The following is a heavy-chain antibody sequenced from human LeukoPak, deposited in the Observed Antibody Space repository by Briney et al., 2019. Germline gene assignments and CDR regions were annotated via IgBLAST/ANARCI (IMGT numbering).Heavy chain of an antibody. CDR2: FSGSGGTT. CDR1: GFTFSSYA. Sequence: PGXSLRLSCAASGFTFSSYAMNWVRQAPGRGLEWVSGFSGSGGTTYYADSVKGGFTISRDNSKNRVYLQMNSLRAEDTAVYYCANGNRCTSPNCLGYYYFYMDVWGKGTTVTVSS. V-gene: IGHV3-23*01. CDR3: ANGNRCTSPNCLGYYYFYMDV. J-gene: IGHJ6*03. D-gene: IGHD2-8*01.